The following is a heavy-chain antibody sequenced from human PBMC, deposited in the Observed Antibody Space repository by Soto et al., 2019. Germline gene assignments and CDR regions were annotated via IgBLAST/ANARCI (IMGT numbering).Heavy chain of an antibody. CDR1: GFTFSSYW. CDR2: IKQDGSEK. Sequence: EVQLVESGGGLVQHGGSLRLSCAASGFTFSSYWMSWVRHAPGKGLEWVANIKQDGSEKYYVDSVKGRFTISRDNAKNSLYLQMHSLRAEDTAVYYCARDSSGWYPLGDYWGQGTLVTVSS. D-gene: IGHD6-19*01. J-gene: IGHJ4*02. V-gene: IGHV3-7*01. CDR3: ARDSSGWYPLGDY.